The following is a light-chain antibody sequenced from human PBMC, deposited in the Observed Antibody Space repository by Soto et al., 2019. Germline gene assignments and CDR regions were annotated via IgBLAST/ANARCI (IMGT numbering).Light chain of an antibody. Sequence: QPVLTQPPSASASLGASVTLTCTLSSGYSNYKVDWYQQRPGKGPRFGMRVGTGGIVGSKGDGMPDRFAVLGSGLNRYLTIKNRQEEEEIDDHFGADHGSGSNFFRLVLGGGTKVTVL. CDR3: GADHGSGSNFFRLV. CDR1: SGYSNYK. CDR2: VGTGGIVG. J-gene: IGLJ2*01. V-gene: IGLV9-49*01.